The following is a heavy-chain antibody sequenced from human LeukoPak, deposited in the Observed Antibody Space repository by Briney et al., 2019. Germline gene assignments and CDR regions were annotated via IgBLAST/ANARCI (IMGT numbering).Heavy chain of an antibody. Sequence: PMASVKVSCKVSGYTLTELSMHWVRQAPGQGLEWMGIINPSGGSTSYAQKFQGRDTMTRDTSTSTVYMELSSLRSEDTAVYYCARGFTMIVVVTDGWFDPWGQGTLVTVSS. D-gene: IGHD3-22*01. CDR1: GYTLTELS. CDR3: ARGFTMIVVVTDGWFDP. J-gene: IGHJ5*02. V-gene: IGHV1-46*01. CDR2: INPSGGST.